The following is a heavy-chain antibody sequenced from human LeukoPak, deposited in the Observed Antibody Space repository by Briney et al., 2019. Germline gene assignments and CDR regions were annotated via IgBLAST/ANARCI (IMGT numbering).Heavy chain of an antibody. CDR1: GYTFSNYD. V-gene: IGHV1-8*03. Sequence: ASVKVSCKASGYTFSNYDINWVRQAPGQGLEWMGWMNPNSGNTGYAQKFQGRVTITRNTSISTAYMELSSLKSEDTAVYYCARRGGGTILGVLMDYYMDVWGKGTTVIVSS. CDR3: ARRGGGTILGVLMDYYMDV. J-gene: IGHJ6*03. CDR2: MNPNSGNT. D-gene: IGHD3-3*01.